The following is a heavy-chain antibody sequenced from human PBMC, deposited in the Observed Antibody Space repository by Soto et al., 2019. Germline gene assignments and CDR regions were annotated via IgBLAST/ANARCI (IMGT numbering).Heavy chain of an antibody. V-gene: IGHV5-51*01. Sequence: GQSRKISCKGSGYTFTSYWIGWVLQMPGKGLEWMGIIYPGDSDTRYSPSFQGQVTISADKSISTAYLQWSSLKASDTAMYYCARHGSSWPTLGYYYYYGMDVWGQGTTVTVSS. D-gene: IGHD6-13*01. CDR3: ARHGSSWPTLGYYYYYGMDV. CDR1: GYTFTSYW. CDR2: IYPGDSDT. J-gene: IGHJ6*02.